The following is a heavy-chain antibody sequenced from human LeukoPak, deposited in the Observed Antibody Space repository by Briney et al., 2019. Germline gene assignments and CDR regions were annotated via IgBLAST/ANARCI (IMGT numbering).Heavy chain of an antibody. J-gene: IGHJ6*02. V-gene: IGHV1-2*02. Sequence: ASVKVSFKASGCTFTGYYMYWVRQAPGQGLEWMGWINPNSGGTNYAQKFQGRVTMTRDTTISTDYLELSRLRSDDTAVYYCARGMYSSSWYYYYGMDVWGQGTTVTVSS. CDR2: INPNSGGT. CDR1: GCTFTGYY. CDR3: ARGMYSSSWYYYYGMDV. D-gene: IGHD6-13*01.